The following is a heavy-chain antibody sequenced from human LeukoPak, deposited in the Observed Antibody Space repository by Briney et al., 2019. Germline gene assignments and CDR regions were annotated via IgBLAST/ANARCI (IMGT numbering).Heavy chain of an antibody. CDR2: INHGGST. D-gene: IGHD2-2*01. CDR1: GGSFSGYS. Sequence: SETLSLTCAVYGGSFSGYSWTWIRQPPGKGLEWIGEINHGGSTNYNPSLKSRVTISVDTSKNQFSLNLNSVTAADTAVYYCARGRYCGSTSCPPGPYWGQGTPVTVSS. CDR3: ARGRYCGSTSCPPGPY. J-gene: IGHJ4*02. V-gene: IGHV4-34*01.